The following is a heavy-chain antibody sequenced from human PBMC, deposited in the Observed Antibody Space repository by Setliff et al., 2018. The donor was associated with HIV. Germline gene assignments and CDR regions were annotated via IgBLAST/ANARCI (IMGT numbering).Heavy chain of an antibody. CDR3: ARFTSGWYAHY. CDR1: GGSISSGDYS. Sequence: SETLSLTCTVSGGSISSGDYSWNWMRQTPGKGLEWIGYIYHSGITSYNPSLKSRFIMLIDTSQNQFSLKVNSVTVADTAVYYCARFTSGWYAHYWGLGTLVTVSS. J-gene: IGHJ4*02. D-gene: IGHD6-19*01. V-gene: IGHV4-30-4*02. CDR2: IYHSGIT.